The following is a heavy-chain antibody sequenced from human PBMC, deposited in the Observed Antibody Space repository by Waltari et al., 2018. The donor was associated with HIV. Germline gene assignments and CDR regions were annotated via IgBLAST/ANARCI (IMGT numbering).Heavy chain of an antibody. CDR2: INYNGSNK. CDR3: ARDKAPYSSSSAVDY. V-gene: IGHV3-33*01. Sequence: VQLMESGGGVVQPGKSLRLSCATSGFTFGSYGIHWVRQAPGKGLGWWAVINYNGSNKLYAESGKGRCLISRDNSKNTLFLQMNSLRDEDTGLYYCARDKAPYSSSSAVDYWGQGTLVTVS. D-gene: IGHD6-6*01. CDR1: GFTFGSYG. J-gene: IGHJ4*02.